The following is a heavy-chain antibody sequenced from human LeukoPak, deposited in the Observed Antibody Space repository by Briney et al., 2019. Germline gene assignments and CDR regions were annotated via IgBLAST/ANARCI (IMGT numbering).Heavy chain of an antibody. Sequence: SETLSLTCTVSGGSISSYYWSWIRQPVGKGLEWIGRIYTSGSTNYNPSLKSRVTMSVDTSKNQFSLKLSSVTAADTAVYYCARGYSSGWAKFDYWGQGTLVTVSS. D-gene: IGHD6-19*01. CDR2: IYTSGST. V-gene: IGHV4-4*07. J-gene: IGHJ4*02. CDR1: GGSISSYY. CDR3: ARGYSSGWAKFDY.